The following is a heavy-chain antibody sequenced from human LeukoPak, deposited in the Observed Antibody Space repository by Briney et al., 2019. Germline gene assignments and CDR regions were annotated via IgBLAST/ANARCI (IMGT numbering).Heavy chain of an antibody. J-gene: IGHJ6*03. CDR3: ARAMGELSLYHYYYMDV. CDR2: IRGSGDST. Sequence: QTGGSLRLSCAASGFTFNNYAMSWVRQAPGKGLEWVSTIRGSGDSTYNADSVEGRFTISRDNSKNTLYLQMNSLRAEDTAVYYCARAMGELSLYHYYYMDVWGKGTTVTVSS. V-gene: IGHV3-23*01. CDR1: GFTFNNYA. D-gene: IGHD3-16*02.